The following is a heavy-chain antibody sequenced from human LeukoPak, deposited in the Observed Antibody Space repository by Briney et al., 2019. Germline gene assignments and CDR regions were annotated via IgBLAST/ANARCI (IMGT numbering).Heavy chain of an antibody. J-gene: IGHJ4*02. V-gene: IGHV1-2*02. CDR3: AGAGGYGDYVD. D-gene: IGHD4-17*01. Sequence: ASVKVSCKASGYTFTGYYMHWVRQAPGQGLEWMGWINPSSGGTNYAQKFQGRVTMTRDTSISTAYMELSRLRSDNTAVYYCAGAGGYGDYVDWGQGTLVTVSS. CDR1: GYTFTGYY. CDR2: INPSSGGT.